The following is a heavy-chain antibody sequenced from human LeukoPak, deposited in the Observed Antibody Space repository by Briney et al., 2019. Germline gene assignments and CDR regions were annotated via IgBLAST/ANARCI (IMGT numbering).Heavy chain of an antibody. Sequence: PGGALRLSCAASGFTVSSNYMSWVRQAPGKGLEGVSVIYSGGSTYYADSVKGRFTISRDNSKNTLYLQMNSLRAEDTAVYYCARALYSYGYGPDYWGQGTLVTVSS. D-gene: IGHD5-18*01. J-gene: IGHJ4*02. V-gene: IGHV3-66*01. CDR3: ARALYSYGYGPDY. CDR2: IYSGGST. CDR1: GFTVSSNY.